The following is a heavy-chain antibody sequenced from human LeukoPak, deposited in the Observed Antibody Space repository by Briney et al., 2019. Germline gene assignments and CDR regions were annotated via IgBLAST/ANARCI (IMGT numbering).Heavy chain of an antibody. CDR1: GFTFSSYG. CDR3: AKVKGPGIAAAGTRAEYFQH. D-gene: IGHD6-13*01. CDR2: IRYDGSNK. J-gene: IGHJ1*01. Sequence: GGSLRLSCAASGFTFSSYGMHWVRQAPGKGLEWVAFIRYDGSNKYYADSVKGRFTISRDNSKNTLYLQMNSLRAEDAAVYYCAKVKGPGIAAAGTRAEYFQHWGQGTLVTVSS. V-gene: IGHV3-30*02.